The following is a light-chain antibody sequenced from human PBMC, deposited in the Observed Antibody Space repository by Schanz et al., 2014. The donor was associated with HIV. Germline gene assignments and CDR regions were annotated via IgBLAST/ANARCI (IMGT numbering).Light chain of an antibody. CDR1: SSDVGGYDY. CDR3: SSYTSTSTYV. J-gene: IGLJ1*01. Sequence: QSALTQPASVSGSPGQSITISCTGDSSDVGGYDYVSWYQQHPGKAPKLIIYDVTDRPSGVSFRFSGSKSGNTASLTISGLQSEDEADYYCSSYTSTSTYVFGTGTKLTVL. V-gene: IGLV2-14*03. CDR2: DVT.